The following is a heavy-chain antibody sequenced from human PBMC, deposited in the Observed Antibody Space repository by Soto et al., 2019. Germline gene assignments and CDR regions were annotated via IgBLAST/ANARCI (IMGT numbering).Heavy chain of an antibody. Sequence: TLSLTCIVSGGSVSSGSYYWSWIRQPPGKGLEWIGYIYYSGSTNYNPSLKSRVTISVDTSKNQFSLKLSSVTAADTAVYYCASVEDTAVVAFDYWGQGTLVTVSS. CDR1: GGSVSSGSYY. V-gene: IGHV4-61*01. CDR3: ASVEDTAVVAFDY. D-gene: IGHD5-18*01. CDR2: IYYSGST. J-gene: IGHJ4*02.